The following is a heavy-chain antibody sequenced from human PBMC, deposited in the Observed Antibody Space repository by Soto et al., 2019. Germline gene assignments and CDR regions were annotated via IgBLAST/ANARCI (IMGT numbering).Heavy chain of an antibody. J-gene: IGHJ6*03. V-gene: IGHV4-61*01. CDR1: GGSVSSGSYY. CDR3: ARLDIVVVPAAKNYYYYMDV. CDR2: IYYSGST. Sequence: SETLSLTCTVSGGSVSSGSYYWSWIRQPPGKGLEWIGYIYYSGSTNYNPSLKSRVTISVDTSKNQFSLKLSSVTAADTAVYYCARLDIVVVPAAKNYYYYMDVWGKGTTVTVSS. D-gene: IGHD2-2*03.